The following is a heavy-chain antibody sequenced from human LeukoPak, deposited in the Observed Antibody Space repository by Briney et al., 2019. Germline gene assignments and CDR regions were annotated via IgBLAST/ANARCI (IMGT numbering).Heavy chain of an antibody. D-gene: IGHD6-13*01. V-gene: IGHV4-4*07. J-gene: IGHJ6*03. CDR1: GGSISSSY. CDR2: IYSSGST. Sequence: PSETLSLTCSVSGGSISSSYWSWIRQPAGKGLEWIGRIYSSGSTNYNPSLKSRVTMSVDTSKNQFSLKLSSVTAADTAVYYCAREGIAAAGTEAFAYYYYMDVWGKGTTVTVSS. CDR3: AREGIAAAGTEAFAYYYYMDV.